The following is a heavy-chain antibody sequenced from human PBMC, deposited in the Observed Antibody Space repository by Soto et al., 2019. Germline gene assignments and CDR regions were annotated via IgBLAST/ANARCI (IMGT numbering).Heavy chain of an antibody. V-gene: IGHV6-1*01. D-gene: IGHD2-8*01. CDR2: TYYRSKWYH. J-gene: IGHJ5*01. Sequence: QVQLQQSGPGLVKPSQTLSLTCAISGESVSTNSATWDWIRQSPSRGLEWLGRTYYRSKWYHDYAHSVKGRXTXNXXTSNNQLSLQLNSVTPDDTAVYYCARLIGDSWLDSWGQGTLVTVSS. CDR1: GESVSTNSAT. CDR3: ARLIGDSWLDS.